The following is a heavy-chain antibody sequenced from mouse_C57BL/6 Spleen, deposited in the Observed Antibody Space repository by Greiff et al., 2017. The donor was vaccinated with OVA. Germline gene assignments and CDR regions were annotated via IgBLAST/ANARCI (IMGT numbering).Heavy chain of an antibody. CDR1: GFNIKDDY. Sequence: VHVKQSGAELVRPGASVKLSCTASGFNIKDDYMHWVKQRPEQGLEWIGWIDPENGDTEYASKFQGKATITADTSSNTAYLQLSSLTSEDTAVYYCTSAYYSNYGAYWGQGTLVTVSA. V-gene: IGHV14-4*01. CDR2: IDPENGDT. J-gene: IGHJ3*01. D-gene: IGHD2-5*01. CDR3: TSAYYSNYGAY.